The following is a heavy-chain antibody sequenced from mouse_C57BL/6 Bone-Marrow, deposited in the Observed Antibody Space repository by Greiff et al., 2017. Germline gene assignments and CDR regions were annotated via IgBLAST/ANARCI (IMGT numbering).Heavy chain of an antibody. J-gene: IGHJ1*03. CDR3: TRRGYGSFYWYFDV. V-gene: IGHV1-15*01. Sequence: VQLQQSGAELVRPGASVTLSCKASGYTFTDYEMHWVKQTPVHGLEWIGAIDPETGGTAYNQKFKGKAILTADKSSSTAYMELRSLTSEDSAVYYCTRRGYGSFYWYFDVWGTGTTVTVSS. CDR2: IDPETGGT. D-gene: IGHD1-1*01. CDR1: GYTFTDYE.